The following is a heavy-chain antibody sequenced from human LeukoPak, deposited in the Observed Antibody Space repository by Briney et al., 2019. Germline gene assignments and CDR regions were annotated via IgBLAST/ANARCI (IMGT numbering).Heavy chain of an antibody. D-gene: IGHD1-26*01. CDR3: ARETSGSYSNNWFDP. CDR2: INPSGGST. J-gene: IGHJ5*02. CDR1: GYTFTSYY. V-gene: IGHV1-46*01. Sequence: ASVKVSCKASGYTFTSYYMHWVRQAPGQGLEWMGIINPSGGSTSYAQKFQGRVTMTRDMSTSTVYMELSSLRSEDTAVYYCARETSGSYSNNWFDPWGQGTLVTVSS.